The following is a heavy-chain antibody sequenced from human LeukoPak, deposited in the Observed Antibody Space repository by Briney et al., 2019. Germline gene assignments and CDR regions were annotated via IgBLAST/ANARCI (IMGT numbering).Heavy chain of an antibody. CDR2: ISGGGSA. Sequence: GGSLRLSCAASGFTFSSYSMSWVRQAPGKGLEWVSAISGGGSAFYADSVKGRFTISRDNSKNTLYLQMNSLGAEDTAVYYCAKHPEGAPGGFDIWGQGTMVTVSS. J-gene: IGHJ3*02. CDR1: GFTFSSYS. CDR3: AKHPEGAPGGFDI. D-gene: IGHD2-8*02. V-gene: IGHV3-23*01.